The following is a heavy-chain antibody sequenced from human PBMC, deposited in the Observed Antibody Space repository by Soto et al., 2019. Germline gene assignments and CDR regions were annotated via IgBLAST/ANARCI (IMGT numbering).Heavy chain of an antibody. D-gene: IGHD1-26*01. V-gene: IGHV4-31*03. CDR2: ICYSGST. Sequence: QVQLQESGPGLVKPSQTLSLTCTVSGGSISSGGYYWSWIRQHPGKGLEWIGYICYSGSTYYNPSLQSRVTISVDTSKNQFSLKLSSVTAADPAVYYCASRGAATEGVDYWGQGTLVTVSA. J-gene: IGHJ4*02. CDR1: GGSISSGGYY. CDR3: ASRGAATEGVDY.